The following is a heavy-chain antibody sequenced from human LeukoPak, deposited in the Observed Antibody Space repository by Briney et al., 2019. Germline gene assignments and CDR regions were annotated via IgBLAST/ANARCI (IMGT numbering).Heavy chain of an antibody. V-gene: IGHV4-4*07. D-gene: IGHD6-13*01. CDR2: MYSSGST. Sequence: SETLSLTCTVSGGSISSYYWSWIRQPAGKGLEWIGRMYSSGSTKYNPSLKSRVSMSVDTSKDQFSLKLTSVTAADTAVYYCARLNGSWGIDYWGQGTLVTVSS. J-gene: IGHJ4*02. CDR1: GGSISSYY. CDR3: ARLNGSWGIDY.